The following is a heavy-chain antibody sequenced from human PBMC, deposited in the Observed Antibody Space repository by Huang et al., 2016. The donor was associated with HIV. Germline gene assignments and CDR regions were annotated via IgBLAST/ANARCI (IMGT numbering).Heavy chain of an antibody. CDR3: AKGGSAAAVLDF. J-gene: IGHJ4*02. CDR2: ISYYAKTK. D-gene: IGHD6-13*01. Sequence: QVQLVESGGGVVQPGRSLRISCAASGFTFSGSGMHWVRQAPGKGLEGVAVISYYAKTKDYADSVKVRFSISRDNSKTTVYLQLNSLRLEDTAVYYCAKGGSAAAVLDFWGQGTLVTVSS. V-gene: IGHV3-30*18. CDR1: GFTFSGSG.